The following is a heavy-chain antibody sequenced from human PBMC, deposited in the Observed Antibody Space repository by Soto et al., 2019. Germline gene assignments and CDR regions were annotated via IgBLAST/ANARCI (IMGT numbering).Heavy chain of an antibody. CDR3: ATALNWNYAFDI. CDR2: FDPEDGET. Sequence: ASVKVSCKVSGYTLTELSMHWVRQAPGKGLEWMGGFDPEDGETIYAQKFQGRVTMTEDTSTDTAYMELSSLRSEDTAVYYCATALNWNYAFDIWGQGTMVTVSS. CDR1: GYTLTELS. J-gene: IGHJ3*02. V-gene: IGHV1-24*01. D-gene: IGHD1-7*01.